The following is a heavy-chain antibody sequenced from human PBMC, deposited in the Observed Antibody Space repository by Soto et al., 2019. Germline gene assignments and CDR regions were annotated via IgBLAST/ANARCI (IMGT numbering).Heavy chain of an antibody. CDR2: IYYSGST. D-gene: IGHD2-15*01. CDR1: GGSISSYY. Sequence: SETLSLTCTVSGGSISSYYWSWIRQPPGKGLEWIGYIYYSGSTNYNPSHKSRVTISVDTSKNQFSLKLSSVTAADTAVYYCARLMVVAATTYYFDYWGQGTLVTVSA. J-gene: IGHJ4*02. V-gene: IGHV4-59*08. CDR3: ARLMVVAATTYYFDY.